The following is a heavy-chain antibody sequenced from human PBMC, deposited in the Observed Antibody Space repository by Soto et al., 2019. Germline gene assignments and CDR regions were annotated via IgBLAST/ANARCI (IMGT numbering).Heavy chain of an antibody. J-gene: IGHJ4*02. D-gene: IGHD6-19*01. CDR2: ISSSSSYI. Sequence: EVQLVESGGGLVKPGGSLRLSCAASGFTFSSYSMNWVRQAPGKGLEWVSSISSSSSYIYYADSVKGRFTISRDNAKNSLYLQMNSLRAEDTAVYYCARDGSSCWYPGLRYWGQGTLVTVSS. CDR3: ARDGSSCWYPGLRY. CDR1: GFTFSSYS. V-gene: IGHV3-21*01.